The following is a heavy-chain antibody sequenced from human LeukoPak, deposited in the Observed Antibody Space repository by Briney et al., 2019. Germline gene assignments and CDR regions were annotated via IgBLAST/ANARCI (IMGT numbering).Heavy chain of an antibody. Sequence: PSETLSLTCAVSGGSISSSNWWSWVRQPPGKGLEWIGEIYHSGITYYNPSLKSRVTISVDTSKNQFSLRLSSVTAADTAVYYCARDTGYFYGDYFYPDWFDPWGQGTLVTVSS. V-gene: IGHV4-4*02. J-gene: IGHJ5*02. CDR2: IYHSGIT. D-gene: IGHD4-17*01. CDR3: ARDTGYFYGDYFYPDWFDP. CDR1: GGSISSSNW.